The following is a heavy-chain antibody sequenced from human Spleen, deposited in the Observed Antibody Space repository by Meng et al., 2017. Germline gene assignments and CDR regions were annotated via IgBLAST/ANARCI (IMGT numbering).Heavy chain of an antibody. J-gene: IGHJ4*02. Sequence: IQQVGSGRGFVQPGVSMRLSCTASGFTFSNYALGWVRQAPGEGLKWVSALSGGSTTTYYADSVKGRFTVSRDSSTDTLYVQLNSLRVEDTAIYYCVPRTTFYDYWGQGTLVTVSS. CDR1: GFTFSNYA. CDR3: VPRTTFYDY. D-gene: IGHD2/OR15-2a*01. CDR2: LSGGSTTT. V-gene: IGHV3-23*04.